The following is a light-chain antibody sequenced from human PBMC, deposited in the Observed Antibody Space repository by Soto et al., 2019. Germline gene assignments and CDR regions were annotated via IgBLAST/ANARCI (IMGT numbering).Light chain of an antibody. V-gene: IGKV1-6*01. J-gene: IGKJ1*01. Sequence: AIQMTQSPSSLSASVGDRVTITCRASQGIRNDLGWYQQKPGKAPKLLIYAPSSLQSGVPSRFSGSGSGTDFPLTISSLQPEDFATYYCLHSWTFGQGTKVDNK. CDR3: LHSWT. CDR1: QGIRND. CDR2: APS.